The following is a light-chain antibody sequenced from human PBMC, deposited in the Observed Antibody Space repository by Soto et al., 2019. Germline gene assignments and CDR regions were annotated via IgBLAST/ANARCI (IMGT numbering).Light chain of an antibody. CDR3: CSYAHTNVV. CDR1: NNDVENYNL. J-gene: IGLJ2*01. V-gene: IGLV2-23*01. Sequence: QSALTKPASVSGSPGQSITISCSGSNNDVENYNLVSWYQQHPGKAPKLMVYEGTKRPSGVSNRFSGSQSGNTASLTISGLQAEDEADYYCCSYAHTNVVFGGGTKLTVL. CDR2: EGT.